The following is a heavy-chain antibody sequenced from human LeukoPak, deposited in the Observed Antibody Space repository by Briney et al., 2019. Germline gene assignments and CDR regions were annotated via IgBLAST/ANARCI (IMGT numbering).Heavy chain of an antibody. CDR3: ARNSGAGYYFYMDV. Sequence: GGSLRLSCAASGFTFSSHALHWVRQAPGKGLEWVAVISSDGSYKYYADSVKGRFTISRDNSKNTLYLQMNSLRAEDTALYYCARNSGAGYYFYMDVWGKGTAVTVSS. J-gene: IGHJ6*03. CDR2: ISSDGSYK. D-gene: IGHD3-10*01. CDR1: GFTFSSHA. V-gene: IGHV3-30*04.